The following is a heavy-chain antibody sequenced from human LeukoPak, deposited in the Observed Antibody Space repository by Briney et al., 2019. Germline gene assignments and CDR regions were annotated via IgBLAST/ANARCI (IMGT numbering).Heavy chain of an antibody. CDR1: GGSFSGYY. CDR2: INHSGST. V-gene: IGHV4-34*01. J-gene: IGHJ4*02. Sequence: SETLSLTCAFYGGSFSGYYWSWIRQPPGKGLEWIGEINHSGSTNYNPSLKSRVTISVDTSKNQFSLKLSSVTAADTAVYYCARDQTESSSWLDYWGQGTLVTVSS. D-gene: IGHD6-13*01. CDR3: ARDQTESSSWLDY.